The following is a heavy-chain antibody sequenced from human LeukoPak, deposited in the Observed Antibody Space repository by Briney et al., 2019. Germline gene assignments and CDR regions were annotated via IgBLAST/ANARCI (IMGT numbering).Heavy chain of an antibody. CDR2: IGRGGTDT. CDR1: GFTFSSHA. CDR3: VKHSGGVYGDSDC. V-gene: IGHV3-23*01. Sequence: GGSLRLSCVAYGFTFSSHAASWFRQAPGKGLEWVSTIGRGGTDTYYADSVRGRFTISKDSSKNTLQMNSLSAEDTAIYYCVKHSGGVYGDSDCWGQGVLVTVSS. D-gene: IGHD3-3*01. J-gene: IGHJ4*02.